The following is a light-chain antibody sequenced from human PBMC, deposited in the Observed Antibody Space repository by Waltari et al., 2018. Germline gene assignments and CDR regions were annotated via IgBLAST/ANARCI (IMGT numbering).Light chain of an antibody. CDR1: SSNVDNYNL. CDR2: EVS. V-gene: IGLV2-23*02. CDR3: CSFAGGNNFEVI. Sequence: QSALTQPASVSGSPGQSITISCTGTSSNVDNYNLVSWYQHHPGKAPKLLIYEVSKRPAGIFNRFSGSTSGNTASLTISGLQAEDESDYYCCSFAGGNNFEVIFGGGTRLTVL. J-gene: IGLJ2*01.